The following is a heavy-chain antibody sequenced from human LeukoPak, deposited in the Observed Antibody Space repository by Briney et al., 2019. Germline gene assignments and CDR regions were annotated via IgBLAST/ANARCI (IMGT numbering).Heavy chain of an antibody. CDR2: ISAYNGNT. V-gene: IGHV1-18*01. CDR1: GYTFTSYG. CDR3: ARNVLRYFDWLPRQDY. Sequence: ASVKVSCKASGYTFTSYGISWVRQAPGQGLEWMGWISAYNGNTNYAQKLQGRVTMTTDTSTSTAYMELRSLRSDDTAVYYCARNVLRYFDWLPRQDYWGQGTPVTVSS. J-gene: IGHJ4*02. D-gene: IGHD3-9*01.